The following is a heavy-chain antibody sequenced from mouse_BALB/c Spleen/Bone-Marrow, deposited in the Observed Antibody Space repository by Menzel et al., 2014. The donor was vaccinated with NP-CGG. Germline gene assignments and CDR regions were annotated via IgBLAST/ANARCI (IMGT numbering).Heavy chain of an antibody. V-gene: IGHV3-2*02. J-gene: IGHJ4*01. CDR1: GYSITSDYA. Sequence: EVKVVESGPGLVKPSQSLSLPCTVTGYSITSDYACNWIRQFQGNKLEWMGYISYSSSTNYNPSLKSRISITRDTSKNQFFLQLNSVTAEDTATYYCARWDYGDYAMDYWGQGTSVTVSS. CDR2: ISYSSST. CDR3: ARWDYGDYAMDY. D-gene: IGHD1-2*01.